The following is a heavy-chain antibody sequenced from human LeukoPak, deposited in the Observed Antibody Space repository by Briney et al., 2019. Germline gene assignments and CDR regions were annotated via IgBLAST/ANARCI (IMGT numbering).Heavy chain of an antibody. D-gene: IGHD3-3*01. V-gene: IGHV4-34*01. CDR2: INHSGST. Sequence: SETLSLTCAVYGGSFSGYYWSWIRQPPGKGLEWIGEINHSGSTNYNPSLKSRVTISVDTSKNQFSLKLSSVTAADTAVYYCARHFPGRRSRVVRFDYWGQGTLVTVSS. CDR1: GGSFSGYY. J-gene: IGHJ4*02. CDR3: ARHFPGRRSRVVRFDY.